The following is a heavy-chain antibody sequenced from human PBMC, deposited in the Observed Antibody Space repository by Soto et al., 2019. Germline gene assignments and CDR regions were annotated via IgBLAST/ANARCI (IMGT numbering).Heavy chain of an antibody. V-gene: IGHV6-1*01. CDR2: TYYRPKWYN. D-gene: IGHD1-26*01. CDR1: GDSVSISIVT. J-gene: IGHJ5*01. CDR3: VRLIGNSWLDF. Sequence: PSQTLSLTCAISGDSVSISIVTWNWIRKSPSRGLEWLGRTYYRPKWYNDYAESVKSRITINPDTSKNQFSLHLNSVTPEDTAVYYCVRLIGNSWLDFWGQGTLVTVSS.